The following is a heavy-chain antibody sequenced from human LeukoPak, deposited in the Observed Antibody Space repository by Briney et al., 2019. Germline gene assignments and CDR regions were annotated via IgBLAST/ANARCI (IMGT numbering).Heavy chain of an antibody. J-gene: IGHJ4*02. CDR3: AKQNDFWSGWSGIDY. Sequence: GGSLRLSCAASGFTVSSNYMSWVRQAPGKGLEWVSVIYSGGSTYYADSVKGRFTISRDNSKNTLYLQMNSLRAEDTAVYYCAKQNDFWSGWSGIDYWGQGTLVTVSS. D-gene: IGHD3-3*01. CDR2: IYSGGST. V-gene: IGHV3-53*01. CDR1: GFTVSSNY.